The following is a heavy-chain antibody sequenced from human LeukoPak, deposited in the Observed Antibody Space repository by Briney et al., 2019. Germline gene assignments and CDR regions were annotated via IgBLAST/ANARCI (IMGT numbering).Heavy chain of an antibody. Sequence: SETLSLTCNVSGGSISSSSFYWGWIRRPPGKGLEWIGNIYYSGTTYYNLSLKSRVTISVDTSKNQFSLKLSSVTAADTAVYYCARGSRFSGWYSYWGQGTLVTVSS. D-gene: IGHD6-19*01. CDR2: IYYSGTT. J-gene: IGHJ4*02. V-gene: IGHV4-39*01. CDR1: GGSISSSSFY. CDR3: ARGSRFSGWYSY.